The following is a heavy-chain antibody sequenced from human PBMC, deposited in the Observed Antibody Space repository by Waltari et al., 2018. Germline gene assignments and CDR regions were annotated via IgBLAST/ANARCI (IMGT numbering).Heavy chain of an antibody. V-gene: IGHV4-34*01. Sequence: QVQLQQWGAGLLKPSETLSLTCAVYGGSFSGYYWSWIRQPPGKGLEWIGEINHSGSTKYNPSLKSRVTISVDTSKNQFSLKLSSVTAADTAVYYCARGGGYCSSTSCYGTGRYFDYWGQGTLVTVSS. J-gene: IGHJ4*02. CDR1: GGSFSGYY. CDR3: ARGGGYCSSTSCYGTGRYFDY. D-gene: IGHD2-2*01. CDR2: INHSGST.